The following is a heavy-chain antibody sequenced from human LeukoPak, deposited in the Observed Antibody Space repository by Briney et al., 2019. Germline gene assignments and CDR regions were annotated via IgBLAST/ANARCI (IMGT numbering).Heavy chain of an antibody. Sequence: ASVKVSCKASGYTFTSCGISWVRQAPGQGLEWMGWISAYNGNTNYAQKLQGRVTMTTDTSTSTAYMELRSLRSDDTAVYYCARALSSGWSGYYYYGMDVWGQGTTVTVSS. J-gene: IGHJ6*02. CDR2: ISAYNGNT. D-gene: IGHD6-19*01. V-gene: IGHV1-18*01. CDR1: GYTFTSCG. CDR3: ARALSSGWSGYYYYGMDV.